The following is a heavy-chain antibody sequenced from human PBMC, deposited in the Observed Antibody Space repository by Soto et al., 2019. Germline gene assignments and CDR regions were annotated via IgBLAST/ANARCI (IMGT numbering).Heavy chain of an antibody. CDR3: ARLSVTRNPPAYYYYFMAV. Sequence: TWTVAEGSISGYCWSCIRKTPGKGLEWIGEINHSGSTNYNPSLKSRVTISVDTSKNQFSLKLSSVTAADTAVYYCARLSVTRNPPAYYYYFMAVWGKGTTVPVS. D-gene: IGHD4-4*01. V-gene: IGHV4-34*01. J-gene: IGHJ6*03. CDR2: INHSGST. CDR1: EGSISGYC.